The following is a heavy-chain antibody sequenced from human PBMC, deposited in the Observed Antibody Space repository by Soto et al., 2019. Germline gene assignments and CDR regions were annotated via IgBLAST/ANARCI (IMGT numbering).Heavy chain of an antibody. CDR2: IKPDGSEQ. V-gene: IGHV3-7*01. J-gene: IGHJ6*02. CDR3: ARGNWNYYYGFDV. D-gene: IGHD1-20*01. CDR1: EFTFDKYY. Sequence: GGSLRLSCAASEFTFDKYYMTWVRQAPGKGPEWVANIKPDGSEQYYVDSVKGRFTISRDNANNSLYLQMNSLGAEDTAVYFCARGNWNYYYGFDVWGQGTTVTVSS.